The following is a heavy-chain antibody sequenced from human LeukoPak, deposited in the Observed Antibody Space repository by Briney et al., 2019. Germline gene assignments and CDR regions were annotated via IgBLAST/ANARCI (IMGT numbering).Heavy chain of an antibody. CDR1: GYTFTSYG. Sequence: GASVKVSCKASGYTFTSYGISWVRQAPGQGLEWMGWISAYNGNTNYAQKLQGRVTMTTDTSTSTAYMELRSLRSDDTAVYYCAREGGQLLRDNWFDPWGQGTLVTVSS. CDR3: AREGGQLLRDNWFDP. V-gene: IGHV1-18*01. J-gene: IGHJ5*02. D-gene: IGHD6-13*01. CDR2: ISAYNGNT.